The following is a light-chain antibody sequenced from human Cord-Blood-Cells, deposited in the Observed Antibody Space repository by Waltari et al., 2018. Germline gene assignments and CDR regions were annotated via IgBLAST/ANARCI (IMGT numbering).Light chain of an antibody. V-gene: IGKV1-39*01. CDR3: QQSYSTRFT. CDR1: QSISSY. J-gene: IGKJ3*01. Sequence: DIQMTQSPSSLSASVGDRVTITCRASQSISSYLNCYQQKPGKAPKLMNYAASSLQSGVPSRFGGSGSGTDFTLTISSLQPEDFATYYCQQSYSTRFTFGPGTKVDIK. CDR2: AAS.